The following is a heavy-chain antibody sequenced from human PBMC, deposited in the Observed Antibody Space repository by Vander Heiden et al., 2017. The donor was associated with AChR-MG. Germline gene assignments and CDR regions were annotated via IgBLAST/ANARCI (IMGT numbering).Heavy chain of an antibody. V-gene: IGHV4-30-2*01. CDR3: ARVGVLYGDYEYFQH. J-gene: IGHJ1*01. CDR2: IYHSGST. CDR1: GGSISSGGYS. D-gene: IGHD4-17*01. Sequence: QLQLQESGSGLVKPSQTLSLTCAVSGGSISSGGYSWSWIRQPPGKGLEWIRYIYHSGSTYYNPSLKSRVTISVDRSKNQFSLKLSSVTAADTAVYYCARVGVLYGDYEYFQHWGQGTLVTVSS.